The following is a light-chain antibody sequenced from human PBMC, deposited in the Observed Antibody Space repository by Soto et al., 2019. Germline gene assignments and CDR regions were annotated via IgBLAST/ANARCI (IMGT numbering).Light chain of an antibody. J-gene: IGLJ1*01. Sequence: QSALTQPTSVSGSPGQSISISCTGTHNDIGTYDYVSWYQQHPGRAPRLLIHGVTTRASGISDRFSASKSGLTASLTISGLQPEDEADYYCSSFTSNRIDVFGPGTKVTVL. CDR3: SSFTSNRIDV. CDR1: HNDIGTYDY. CDR2: GVT. V-gene: IGLV2-14*03.